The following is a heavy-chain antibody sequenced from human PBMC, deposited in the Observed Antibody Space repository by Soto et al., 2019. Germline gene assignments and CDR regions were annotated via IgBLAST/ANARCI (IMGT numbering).Heavy chain of an antibody. Sequence: QVQLVESGGGVVQPGRSLRLSCAASGFTFSSYGMHWVRQAPGKGLEWVAVIWYDGSNKYYADSVKGRFTISINNSKNTLYMQMNSLRAEDTAVYYCARDRGLALHDDSSGYYGSGFDYWGQGTPVTVSS. CDR3: ARDRGLALHDDSSGYYGSGFDY. J-gene: IGHJ4*02. CDR1: GFTFSSYG. V-gene: IGHV3-33*01. CDR2: IWYDGSNK. D-gene: IGHD3-22*01.